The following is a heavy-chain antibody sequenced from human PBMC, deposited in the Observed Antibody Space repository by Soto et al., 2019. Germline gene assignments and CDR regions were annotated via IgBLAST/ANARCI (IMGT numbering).Heavy chain of an antibody. CDR2: INPNSGDT. CDR1: GYTFTGYY. D-gene: IGHD1-26*01. Sequence: ASVKVFCKASGYTFTGYYVHWVRQAPGQGLERMGWINPNSGDTYLAQRFQGRVTMNRDTSIGTAYMELRGLTSDDTAEYYCAKGGAIVAAGTRVYLYNAMDVWGQGTTVTVSS. V-gene: IGHV1-2*02. J-gene: IGHJ6*02. CDR3: AKGGAIVAAGTRVYLYNAMDV.